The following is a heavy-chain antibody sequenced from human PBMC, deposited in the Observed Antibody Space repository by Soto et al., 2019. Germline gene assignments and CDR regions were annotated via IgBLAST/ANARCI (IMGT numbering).Heavy chain of an antibody. V-gene: IGHV4-30-2*01. CDR1: GGSISSGGYS. J-gene: IGHJ4*02. CDR2: IYHSGST. CDR3: ARGMTTVTTFDY. Sequence: QLQLQESGSGLVKPSQTLSLTCAVSGGSISSGGYSCNWIRQPPGKGLEWIGYIYHSGSTYYNPSLKRRVTISVDRPKNQFSLKLSSVTAADTAVYYCARGMTTVTTFDYWGQGTLVTVSS. D-gene: IGHD4-17*01.